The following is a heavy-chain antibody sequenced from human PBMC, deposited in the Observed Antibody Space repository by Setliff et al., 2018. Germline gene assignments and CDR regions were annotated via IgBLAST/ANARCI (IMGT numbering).Heavy chain of an antibody. J-gene: IGHJ4*02. CDR3: ARSLGSGSYYNSRPFYSDY. Sequence: PSETLSLTCTVSGASVGSGGYYWIWIRQPAGKGLEWIGHISPSGSTNYNPSLRSRITISLDTSKNHFSLKLTSVTAADTAVYFCARSLGSGSYYNSRPFYSDYWGQGTLVTVSS. CDR1: GASVGSGGYY. D-gene: IGHD3-10*01. V-gene: IGHV4-61*09. CDR2: ISPSGST.